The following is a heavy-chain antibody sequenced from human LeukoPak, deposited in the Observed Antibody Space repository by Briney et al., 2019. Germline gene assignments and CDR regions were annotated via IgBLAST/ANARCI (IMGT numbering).Heavy chain of an antibody. Sequence: GGSLRLSCAASGFTFDNYNIHWVRQAPGKGLEWVSFIRYDGSSMYFADSVKGRFSIYRDNSENTLYLQMNSLRPEDTAVYYCAKQGSYCMDYWGQGTLVTVSS. J-gene: IGHJ4*02. V-gene: IGHV3-30*02. D-gene: IGHD3-10*01. CDR3: AKQGSYCMDY. CDR2: IRYDGSSM. CDR1: GFTFDNYN.